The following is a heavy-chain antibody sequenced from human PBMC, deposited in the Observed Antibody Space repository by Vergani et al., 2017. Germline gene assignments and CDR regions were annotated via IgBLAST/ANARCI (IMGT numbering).Heavy chain of an antibody. V-gene: IGHV1-18*01. Sequence: QVQLVQSGAEVKKPGSSVKVSCKASGGTFSSYAISWVRQAPGQGLEWMGWISAYNGNTNYAQKLQGRVTMTTDTSTSTAYMELRSLRSDDTAVYYCARGEIGIPPDYYYYGMDVWGQGTTVTVSS. CDR2: ISAYNGNT. D-gene: IGHD3-16*01. J-gene: IGHJ6*02. CDR3: ARGEIGIPPDYYYYGMDV. CDR1: GGTFSSYA.